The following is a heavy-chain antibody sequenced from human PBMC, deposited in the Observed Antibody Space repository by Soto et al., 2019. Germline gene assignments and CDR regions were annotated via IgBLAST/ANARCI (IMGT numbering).Heavy chain of an antibody. CDR1: GFTFSSYA. CDR3: SRKAPYYYDH. J-gene: IGHJ4*02. D-gene: IGHD3-22*01. Sequence: GGSLRLSCVASGFTFSSYAMSWVRQAPGKGLEWVSGISDSGGRTYDADSVKGRFTISRDNSKNTLYLQMNSLRAEDTAVYYCSRKAPYYYDHWGQGIQVTVSS. CDR2: ISDSGGRT. V-gene: IGHV3-23*01.